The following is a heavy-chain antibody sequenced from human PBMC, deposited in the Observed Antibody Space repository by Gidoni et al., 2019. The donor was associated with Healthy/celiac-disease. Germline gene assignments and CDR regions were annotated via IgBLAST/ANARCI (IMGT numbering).Heavy chain of an antibody. CDR1: GGSISSYY. J-gene: IGHJ4*02. D-gene: IGHD6-6*01. V-gene: IGHV4-59*01. Sequence: QVQLQESGPGLVKPSETLSLTCTVSGGSISSYYWSWIRQPPGKGLEWIGYIYYSWSTNYNPSLKSRVTISVDTSKNQFSLKLSSVTAADTAVYYCARGEAIAAREAYYFDYWGQGTLVTVSS. CDR2: IYYSWST. CDR3: ARGEAIAAREAYYFDY.